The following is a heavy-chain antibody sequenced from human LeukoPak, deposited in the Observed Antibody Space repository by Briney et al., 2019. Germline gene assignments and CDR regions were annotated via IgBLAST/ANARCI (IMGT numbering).Heavy chain of an antibody. CDR2: IYPGDSDT. Sequence: HGESLKISCKGSGYSFTNYWIAWVRQMPGRGLEWMGIIYPGDSDTRYSPSFQGQVTISADKSISTAYLLWSSLKASDTAMYFCARLAVAGPISPLDPWGQGTLVTVSS. D-gene: IGHD6-19*01. V-gene: IGHV5-51*01. CDR1: GYSFTNYW. J-gene: IGHJ5*02. CDR3: ARLAVAGPISPLDP.